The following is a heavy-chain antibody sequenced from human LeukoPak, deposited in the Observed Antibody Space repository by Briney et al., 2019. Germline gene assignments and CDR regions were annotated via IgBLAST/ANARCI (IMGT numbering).Heavy chain of an antibody. D-gene: IGHD6-13*01. V-gene: IGHV1-69*01. CDR3: ASALGSSWYFYDY. CDR1: GGTLSGSA. Sequence: GSSVTVSCKASGGTLSGSAFIWVRQAPGQGLEWMGGIIPIFGTPNYAQKFQGRVTITADESTSTAYMELNRLRSEDTAVYYCASALGSSWYFYDYWGQGTLVTVSS. J-gene: IGHJ4*02. CDR2: IIPIFGTP.